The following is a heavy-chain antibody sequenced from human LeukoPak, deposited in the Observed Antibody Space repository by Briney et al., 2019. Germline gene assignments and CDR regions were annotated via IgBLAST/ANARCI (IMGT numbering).Heavy chain of an antibody. CDR3: ARDGPGFDF. CDR1: GGSFSGYY. J-gene: IGHJ4*02. V-gene: IGHV4-34*01. Sequence: SETLSLTCAVYGGSFSGYYWSWIRQPPGKGLEWIGEINHSGSTNYNPSLKSRVTISVDTSKNQFSLKLSSVTAADTAVYYCARDGPGFDFWGQGTLVTVSS. CDR2: INHSGST.